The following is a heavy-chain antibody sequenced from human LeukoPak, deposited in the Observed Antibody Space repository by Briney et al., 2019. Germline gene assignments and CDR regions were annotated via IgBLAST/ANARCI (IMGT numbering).Heavy chain of an antibody. Sequence: QPGGSLRLSCAASGFTFSSYGMHWVRQAPGKGLEWVALIWFDGSNEYYADSVKGRFTISRDNSKNTLYLQMNSLRAEDTAVYYCARDFGVKEYFQHWGQGTLVTVSS. CDR2: IWFDGSNE. D-gene: IGHD2-8*01. CDR1: GFTFSSYG. V-gene: IGHV3-33*01. J-gene: IGHJ1*01. CDR3: ARDFGVKEYFQH.